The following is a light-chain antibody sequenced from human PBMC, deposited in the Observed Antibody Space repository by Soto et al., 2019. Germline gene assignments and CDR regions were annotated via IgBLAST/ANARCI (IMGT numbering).Light chain of an antibody. J-gene: IGKJ1*01. CDR2: GAS. CDR3: YQYSNWPPWT. CDR1: QSVVSD. Sequence: EIVITQSPATLSVSPGERATLSCRASQSVVSDLAWYQHTPGQPPRLLIYGASTRATGSPGRLSGSGSGTEFTLTISSLQSEDVVGYFCYQYSNWPPWTFGQGTKVDI. V-gene: IGKV3-15*01.